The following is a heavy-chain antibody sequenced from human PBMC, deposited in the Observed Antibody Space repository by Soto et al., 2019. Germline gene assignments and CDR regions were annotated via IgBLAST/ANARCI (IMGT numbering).Heavy chain of an antibody. J-gene: IGHJ4*02. CDR1: GGSISSSSYY. V-gene: IGHV4-39*01. CDR2: IYYSGST. Sequence: QLQLQESGPGLVKPSETLSLTCTVSGGSISSSSYYWGWIRQPPGKGLEWIGSIYYSGSTYYNPSLKSRVTISVDTSKNQFSLKLSSVTAADTAVYYCARGLAAPNAEQYFDYWGQGTLVTVSS. D-gene: IGHD6-6*01. CDR3: ARGLAAPNAEQYFDY.